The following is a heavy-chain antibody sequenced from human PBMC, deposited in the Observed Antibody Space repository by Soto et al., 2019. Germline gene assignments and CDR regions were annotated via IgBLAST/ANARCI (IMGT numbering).Heavy chain of an antibody. CDR1: GGSISSSSYY. J-gene: IGHJ6*02. D-gene: IGHD3-9*01. CDR2: IYYSGST. V-gene: IGHV4-39*01. Sequence: PSETLSLTCTVSGGSISSSSYYWGWIRQPPGKGLEWIGSIYYSGSTYYNPSLKSRVTISVDTSKNQFSLKLSSVTAADTAVYYCARPLRYFDWSTEGMDVWGQGTTVTVS. CDR3: ARPLRYFDWSTEGMDV.